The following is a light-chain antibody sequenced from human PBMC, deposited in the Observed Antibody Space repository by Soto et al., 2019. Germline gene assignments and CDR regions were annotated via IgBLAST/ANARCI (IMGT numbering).Light chain of an antibody. CDR2: LNSDGSH. CDR3: QTWGTGNVV. CDR1: SGHSSYA. J-gene: IGLJ2*01. Sequence: QLVLTQSPSASASLGASVKLTCTLSSGHSSYAIAGHQQQPEKGPRYLMKLNSDGSHSKGDGIPDRFSGSSSGAERYLTISSLQSEDEADYYCQTWGTGNVVFGGGTKLTVL. V-gene: IGLV4-69*01.